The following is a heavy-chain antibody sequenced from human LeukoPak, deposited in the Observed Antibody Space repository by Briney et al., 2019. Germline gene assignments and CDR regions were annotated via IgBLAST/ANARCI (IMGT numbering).Heavy chain of an antibody. CDR1: GYTFTAYY. Sequence: ASVKVSCKASGYTFTAYYMLWVRQAPGQGLQWMGWINPSSGGTNHAQKFQGRVTMTWDTSISTAYMELSRLRSDDTAVYYCARRVWLQVYDGFEHWGQGTMVTVSS. V-gene: IGHV1-2*02. CDR2: INPSSGGT. CDR3: ARRVWLQVYDGFEH. D-gene: IGHD5-24*01. J-gene: IGHJ3*01.